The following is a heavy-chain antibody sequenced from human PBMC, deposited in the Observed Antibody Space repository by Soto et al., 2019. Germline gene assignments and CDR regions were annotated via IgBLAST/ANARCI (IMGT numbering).Heavy chain of an antibody. CDR3: VREGRGSFDF. J-gene: IGHJ3*01. D-gene: IGHD5-12*01. V-gene: IGHV3-23*01. CDR2: IGGRGSSA. CDR1: GFTFSGYA. Sequence: GGSQRLSCAAAGFTFSGYARIWVRQAPGKGLGWVSVIGGRGSSAYYADSVQGRFTISRDNSKNTLSLQMSSLTADDTAIYYCVREGRGSFDFWGRGTMVTVSS.